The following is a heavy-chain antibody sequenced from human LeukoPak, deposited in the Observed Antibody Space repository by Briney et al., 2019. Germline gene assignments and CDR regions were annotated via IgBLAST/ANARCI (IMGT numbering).Heavy chain of an antibody. CDR3: ARRAGAYSHPYDY. CDR1: GFTVSSNS. D-gene: IGHD4/OR15-4a*01. V-gene: IGHV3-53*01. Sequence: GGSLRLSCTVSGFTVSSNSMSWVRQAPGKGLKLVSFIYSDNTHYTDSVKGRFTISRDNSKNTLYLQMNSLRAEDTAVYYCARRAGAYSHPYDYWGQGTLVTVSS. CDR2: IYSDNT. J-gene: IGHJ4*02.